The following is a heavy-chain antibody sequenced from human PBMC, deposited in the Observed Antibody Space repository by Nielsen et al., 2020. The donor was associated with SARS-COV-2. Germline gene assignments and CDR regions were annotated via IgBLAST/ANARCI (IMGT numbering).Heavy chain of an antibody. J-gene: IGHJ4*02. V-gene: IGHV1-46*01. CDR3: ARDLGIYYYDSSGYPPGGVDY. Sequence: ASVKVSCKASGYTFTSYYMHWVRQAPGQGLEWMGIINPSGGSTSYAQKFQGRVTMTRDTSTSIVYMELSSLRSEDTAVYYCARDLGIYYYDSSGYPPGGVDYWGQGTLVTVSS. CDR2: INPSGGST. D-gene: IGHD3-22*01. CDR1: GYTFTSYY.